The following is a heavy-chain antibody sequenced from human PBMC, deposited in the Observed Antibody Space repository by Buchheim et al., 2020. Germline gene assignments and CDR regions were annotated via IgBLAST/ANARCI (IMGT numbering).Heavy chain of an antibody. Sequence: QVQLVQSGAEVKKPGASIKVSCKASGYTFTGYYIHWVRQAPGQRLEWLGWINPNSGGTNYAQRFQGWVTMSRDTSIRTAYMELSRLRSDDTAVYYCARDYVSNYLPGGMDVWGQGTT. D-gene: IGHD4-11*01. CDR1: GYTFTGYY. CDR2: INPNSGGT. CDR3: ARDYVSNYLPGGMDV. J-gene: IGHJ6*02. V-gene: IGHV1-2*04.